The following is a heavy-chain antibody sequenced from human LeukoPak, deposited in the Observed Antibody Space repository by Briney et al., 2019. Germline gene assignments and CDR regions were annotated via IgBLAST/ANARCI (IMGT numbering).Heavy chain of an antibody. D-gene: IGHD1-26*01. CDR1: GFTFSSYD. J-gene: IGHJ4*02. CDR3: AKDRLGALLYFDS. Sequence: GGSLRLSCAGSGFTFSSYDMNWVRQAPGKGLEWLAYISTSSRTIYYADSVKGRFTISRDNAKNSLYLQMNSLRAEDTAVYSCAKDRLGALLYFDSWGQGTLVTVSS. CDR2: ISTSSRTI. V-gene: IGHV3-48*01.